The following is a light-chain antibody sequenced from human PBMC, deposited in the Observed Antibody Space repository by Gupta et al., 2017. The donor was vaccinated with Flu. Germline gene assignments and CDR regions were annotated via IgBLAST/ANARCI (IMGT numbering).Light chain of an antibody. CDR1: NIGGKT. CDR2: DDI. CDR3: QVWDTDSDHFV. Sequence: SYVVTQPPSASVAPGQTARLACGGKNIGGKTVHWYQQKTGQAPLLVVYDDIDRHSEIPERFSGSNSGNTATLSISRIEPGDEADYYCQVWDTDSDHFVFGTGTKVTVL. V-gene: IGLV3-21*02. J-gene: IGLJ1*01.